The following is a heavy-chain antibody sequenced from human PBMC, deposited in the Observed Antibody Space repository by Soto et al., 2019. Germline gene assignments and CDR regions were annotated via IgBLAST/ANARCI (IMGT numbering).Heavy chain of an antibody. D-gene: IGHD1-1*01. CDR1: GFTFSNYG. V-gene: IGHV3-30*18. J-gene: IGHJ3*02. Sequence: QVQLVESGGGVVQPGRSLRLSCAASGFTFSNYGMHWVRQAPGKGLVWVAVISYDGSHNYYADSVKGRFTISRVNSKNTLSLQMNRLRTEDPAVYYCAKDWNEAGLITADGFDNWGQGTMVTVSS. CDR2: ISYDGSHN. CDR3: AKDWNEAGLITADGFDN.